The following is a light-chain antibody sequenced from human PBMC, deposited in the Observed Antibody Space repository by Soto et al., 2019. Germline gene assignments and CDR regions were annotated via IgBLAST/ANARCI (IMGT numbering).Light chain of an antibody. CDR1: QSLVHSDGNTY. J-gene: IGKJ2*01. CDR2: KVS. V-gene: IGKV2-30*02. CDR3: MQGTHWPPYT. Sequence: DVVMTQSPLSLPVTLGQPASISCRSSQSLVHSDGNTYLNWFQQRPGQSPRRLIYKVSNRDSGVLDRFRGSGAGTNFTLKISRVEAEDVGVYYCMQGTHWPPYTFGQGTKLEIK.